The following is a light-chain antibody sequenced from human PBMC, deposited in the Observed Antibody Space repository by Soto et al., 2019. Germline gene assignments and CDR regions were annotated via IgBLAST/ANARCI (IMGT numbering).Light chain of an antibody. J-gene: IGLJ1*01. CDR2: HVT. V-gene: IGLV2-14*03. Sequence: QSALTQPASVSGSPPLAITWPCTGTRSDIGHYDYVSWYQQHPGKAPKLMIYHVTYRPSGVSNRYSGSKSGNSASLTISGLQADDEADYYCCSLTTSHTYVFGSGTKVTVL. CDR3: CSLTTSHTYV. CDR1: RSDIGHYDY.